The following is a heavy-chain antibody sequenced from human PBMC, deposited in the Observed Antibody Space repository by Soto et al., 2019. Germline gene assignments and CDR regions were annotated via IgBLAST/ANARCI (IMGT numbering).Heavy chain of an antibody. CDR2: IGTAGDT. CDR3: ARWSPLLDAFDI. D-gene: IGHD2-15*01. V-gene: IGHV3-13*01. CDR1: GFTFSSYD. Sequence: GGSLRLSCAASGFTFSSYDMHWVRQATGKGLEWVSAIGTAGDTYYPGSVKGRFTISRENAKNSLYLQMNSLRAGDTAVYYCARWSPLLDAFDIWGQGTRVTVSS. J-gene: IGHJ3*02.